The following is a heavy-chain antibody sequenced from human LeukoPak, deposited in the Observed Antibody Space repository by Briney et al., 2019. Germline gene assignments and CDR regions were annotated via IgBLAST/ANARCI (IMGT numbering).Heavy chain of an antibody. CDR2: INPNSGGT. J-gene: IGHJ4*02. Sequence: ASVKVSCKASGYTFTGYYMHWVRQAPGQGLEWMGWINPNSGGTNYAQNFQGRVTMTRDTSISTAYMELSRLRSDDTAVYYCARVVGAVAAVFDYWGQGTLVTVSS. D-gene: IGHD2-15*01. CDR3: ARVVGAVAAVFDY. V-gene: IGHV1-2*02. CDR1: GYTFTGYY.